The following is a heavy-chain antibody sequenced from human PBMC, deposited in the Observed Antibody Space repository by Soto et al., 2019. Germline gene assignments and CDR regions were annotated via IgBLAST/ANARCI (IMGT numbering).Heavy chain of an antibody. J-gene: IGHJ4*02. CDR1: GFTFSSYA. CDR2: ISYDGSNK. V-gene: IGHV3-30-3*01. Sequence: GGSLRLSCAASGFTFSSYAMHWVRQAPGKGLEWVAVISYDGSNKYYADSVKGRFTISRDNSKNTLYLQMNSLRAEDTAVYYCARDPGSGWYEGIDYWGQGTLVTVSS. D-gene: IGHD6-19*01. CDR3: ARDPGSGWYEGIDY.